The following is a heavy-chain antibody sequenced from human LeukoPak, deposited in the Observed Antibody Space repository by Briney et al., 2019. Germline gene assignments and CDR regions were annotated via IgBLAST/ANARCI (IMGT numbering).Heavy chain of an antibody. J-gene: IGHJ3*02. CDR2: INHSGST. CDR1: GASISGYY. CDR3: ARVRLSPSPWDAFDI. Sequence: SETLSLTCAVYGASISGYYWTWDRQSPGKGLEWIGEINHSGSTSYSPSLKSRVTISADTSKNQFSLKLSSVTAADTAVYYCARVRLSPSPWDAFDIWGQGTMVTVSS. D-gene: IGHD3-16*01. V-gene: IGHV4-34*01.